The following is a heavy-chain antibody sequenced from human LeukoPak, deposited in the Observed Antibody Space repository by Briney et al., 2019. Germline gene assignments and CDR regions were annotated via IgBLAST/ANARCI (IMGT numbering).Heavy chain of an antibody. CDR1: GFTFSSYG. CDR2: ISGSGGST. V-gene: IGHV3-23*01. J-gene: IGHJ3*02. Sequence: GRSLRLSCAASGFTFSSYGMHWVRQAPGKGLEWVSAISGSGGSTYYADSVKGRFTISRDNSKNTLYLQMNSLRAEDTAVYYCARDLGYDSSGYLHDAFDIWGQGTMVTVSS. D-gene: IGHD3-22*01. CDR3: ARDLGYDSSGYLHDAFDI.